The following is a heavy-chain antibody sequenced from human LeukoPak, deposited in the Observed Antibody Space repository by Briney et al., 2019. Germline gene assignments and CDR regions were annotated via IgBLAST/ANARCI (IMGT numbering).Heavy chain of an antibody. D-gene: IGHD3-22*01. Sequence: GGSLRLSCAASGFTVADYAMHWVRQAPGKGLEWVSGISWNSGSIGYADSVKGRFTISRDNAKNSLYLQMNSLRPEDTALYYCVKDADSSGHQPDYWGQGTLVTVSS. CDR3: VKDADSSGHQPDY. CDR2: ISWNSGSI. CDR1: GFTVADYA. J-gene: IGHJ4*02. V-gene: IGHV3-9*01.